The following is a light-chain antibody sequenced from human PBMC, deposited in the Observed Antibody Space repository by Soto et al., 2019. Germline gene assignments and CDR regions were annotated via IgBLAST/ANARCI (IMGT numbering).Light chain of an antibody. CDR2: KAS. V-gene: IGKV1-5*03. CDR1: QTISSW. Sequence: DIQMTQSPSTLSGSVGDRVTVTCRAGQTISSWLAWYQQKPGKAPKLLIYKASTLKSGVPSRFSGSGSGTDFTLTISCLQSEDFATYYCQQYYSYPITFGQGTRLEI. J-gene: IGKJ5*01. CDR3: QQYYSYPIT.